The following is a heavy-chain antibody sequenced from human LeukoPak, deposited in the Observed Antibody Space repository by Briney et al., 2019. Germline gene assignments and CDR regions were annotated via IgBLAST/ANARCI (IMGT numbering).Heavy chain of an antibody. D-gene: IGHD1-26*01. CDR2: INHSGST. J-gene: IGHJ4*02. CDR3: ARGTGIVGATPFDY. Sequence: NPSETLSLTCAVYGGSFSGYYWSWLRQPPGKGLEWIGEINHSGSTNYNPSLKSRVTISVDTSKNQFSLKLSSVTAADTAVYYCARGTGIVGATPFDYWGQGTLVTVSS. V-gene: IGHV4-34*01. CDR1: GGSFSGYY.